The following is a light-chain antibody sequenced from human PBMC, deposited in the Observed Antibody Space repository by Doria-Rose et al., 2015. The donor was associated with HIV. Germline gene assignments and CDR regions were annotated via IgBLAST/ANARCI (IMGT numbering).Light chain of an antibody. V-gene: IGLV6-57*01. CDR1: SGSIASNY. CDR3: QSYDSSTWV. Sequence: NFLLTQPHSVSESPGKTVTISCTRSSGSIASNYVQWYHQRPGSSPTTVIYEDNQRPSGVPDRFSGSIDSSSNSASLTISGLKTEYEADYYCQSYDSSTWVFGGGTKLTVL. J-gene: IGLJ3*02. CDR2: EDN.